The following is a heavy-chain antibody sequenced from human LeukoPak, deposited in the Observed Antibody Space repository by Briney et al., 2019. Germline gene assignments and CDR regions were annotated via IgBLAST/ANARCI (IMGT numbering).Heavy chain of an antibody. CDR3: ARVAMVRGVIEFYYYYMDV. D-gene: IGHD3-10*01. Sequence: PSETLSLTCTVSGGSISSSSYYWGWIRQPPGKGLEWIGTIYYSGSTYYNPSLKSRVTISVDTSKNQFSLKLSSVTAADTAVYYCARVAMVRGVIEFYYYYMDVWGKGTTVTVSS. CDR2: IYYSGST. J-gene: IGHJ6*03. V-gene: IGHV4-39*07. CDR1: GGSISSSSYY.